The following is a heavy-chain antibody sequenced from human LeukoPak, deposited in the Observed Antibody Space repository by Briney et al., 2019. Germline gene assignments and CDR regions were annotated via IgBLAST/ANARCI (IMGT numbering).Heavy chain of an antibody. CDR2: ISDRGST. Sequence: PSETLSLTCTVSGGSVSSGSYHRSWIRQPPGKGLEWIGYISDRGSTNYNPSLKSRVTMSVDTSKNQFSLKLSSVTAADTAVYYCARGGDYWGQGTLVTVSS. V-gene: IGHV4-61*01. CDR3: ARGGDY. CDR1: GGSVSSGSYH. D-gene: IGHD5-12*01. J-gene: IGHJ4*02.